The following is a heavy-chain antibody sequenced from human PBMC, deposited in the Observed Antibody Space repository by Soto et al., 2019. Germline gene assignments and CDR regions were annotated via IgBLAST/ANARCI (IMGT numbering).Heavy chain of an antibody. J-gene: IGHJ4*02. CDR1: GFTFNSYA. CDR2: ISGSGDST. V-gene: IGHV3-23*01. Sequence: SLRLSCAASGFTFNSYAMSWVRQAPGKGLEWVSVISGSGDSTYYADSVKGRFTISRDNSKNTLYLQMNSLRAEDTAVYYCAKDFYGGYTYGPGDYWGQGALVTVSS. D-gene: IGHD5-18*01. CDR3: AKDFYGGYTYGPGDY.